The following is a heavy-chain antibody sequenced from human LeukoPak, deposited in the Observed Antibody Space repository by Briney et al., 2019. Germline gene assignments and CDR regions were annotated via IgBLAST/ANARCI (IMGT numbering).Heavy chain of an antibody. D-gene: IGHD2-2*01. CDR3: ARVRVGYCSSTSCYSAGFDF. J-gene: IGHJ3*01. CDR2: MNPNSGDT. CDR1: GYIFTAHY. V-gene: IGHV1-2*02. Sequence: ASVKVSCKTSGYIFTAHYIHWIRQAPGQGLEWMGWMNPNSGDTNYAQKFQGRVTLTRDKTARTAYMELTRLKSDDTAVYHCARVRVGYCSSTSCYSAGFDFWGQGTMVTVPS.